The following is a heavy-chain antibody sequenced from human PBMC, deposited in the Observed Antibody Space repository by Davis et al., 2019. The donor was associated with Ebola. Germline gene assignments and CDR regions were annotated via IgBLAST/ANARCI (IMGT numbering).Heavy chain of an antibody. D-gene: IGHD3-22*01. Sequence: SVKVSCKASGGTFSSYAISWVRQAPGQGLDWMGGIIPFFVIPKYAQKFQGRVTITADESTSTAYMELSSLRSEDTAVYYCARDRYSDGSGYFFEQSHWGQGTLVTVSS. V-gene: IGHV1-69*13. CDR2: IIPFFVIP. CDR1: GGTFSSYA. CDR3: ARDRYSDGSGYFFEQSH. J-gene: IGHJ4*02.